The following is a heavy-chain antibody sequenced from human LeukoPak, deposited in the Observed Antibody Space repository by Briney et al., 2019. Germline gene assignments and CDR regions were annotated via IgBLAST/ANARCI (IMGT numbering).Heavy chain of an antibody. CDR3: ARPYGEYGADAFDI. Sequence: ASVKVSCKASGGTFSSYAISWVRQAPGQGLEWMGRIIPILGIANYAQKFQGRVTITADKSTSTAYMELSSLRSKDTAVYYCARPYGEYGADAFDIWGQGTMVTVSS. CDR2: IIPILGIA. CDR1: GGTFSSYA. D-gene: IGHD4-17*01. J-gene: IGHJ3*02. V-gene: IGHV1-69*04.